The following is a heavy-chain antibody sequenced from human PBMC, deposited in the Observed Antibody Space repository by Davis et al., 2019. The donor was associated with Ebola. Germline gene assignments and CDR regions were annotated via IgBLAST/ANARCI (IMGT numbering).Heavy chain of an antibody. Sequence: GESLKISCAASGFTFSSYSMNWVRQAPGKGLEWVSSISSSISYIYYADSVKGRFTISRDKAVNSLFLQMNSLRAEDTAVYYCARERDSYYAFWSGSYIKNYYYYMDVWGKGTTVTVSS. J-gene: IGHJ6*03. CDR2: ISSSISYI. CDR1: GFTFSSYS. CDR3: ARERDSYYAFWSGSYIKNYYYYMDV. V-gene: IGHV3-21*01. D-gene: IGHD3-3*01.